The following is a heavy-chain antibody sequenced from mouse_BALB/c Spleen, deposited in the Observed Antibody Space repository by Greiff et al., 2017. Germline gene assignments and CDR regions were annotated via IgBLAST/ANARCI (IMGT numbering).Heavy chain of an antibody. Sequence: EVKVVESGGDLVKPGGSLKLSCAASGFTFSSYGMSWVRQTPDKRLEWVATISSGGSYTYYPDSVKGRFTISRDNAKNTLYLQMSSLKSEDTAMYYCARHGEYGNPAWFAYWGQGTLVTVSA. CDR1: GFTFSSYG. V-gene: IGHV5-6*01. J-gene: IGHJ3*01. CDR2: ISSGGSYT. D-gene: IGHD2-10*02. CDR3: ARHGEYGNPAWFAY.